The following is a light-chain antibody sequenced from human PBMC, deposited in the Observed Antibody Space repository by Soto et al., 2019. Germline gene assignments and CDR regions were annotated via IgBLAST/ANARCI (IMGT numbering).Light chain of an antibody. CDR3: CSYAVSYTRGVV. V-gene: IGLV2-11*01. J-gene: IGLJ2*01. CDR1: SSDVGGYNY. CDR2: DVS. Sequence: QSALTQPRSVSGSPGQSVTISCTGTSSDVGGYNYVSWYQQHPDKAPKLMIYDVSKRPSGVPDRFSGSKSGNTASLTISGLQAEDEADYYCCSYAVSYTRGVVFGGGTKLTVL.